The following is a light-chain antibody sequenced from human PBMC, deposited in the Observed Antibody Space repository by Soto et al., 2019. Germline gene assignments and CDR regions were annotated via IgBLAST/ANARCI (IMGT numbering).Light chain of an antibody. CDR3: QQYNTFYS. CDR1: QTITRW. CDR2: AAS. Sequence: EIQMTQSPSTLSASVGDRVTITCRASQTITRWMAWYQQKPGKAPKLLIYAASSLQSGVPSRFSGSGSGTEFTLTISSLQPDDFATYYFQQYNTFYSFAQGTKVDIK. V-gene: IGKV1-5*01. J-gene: IGKJ2*03.